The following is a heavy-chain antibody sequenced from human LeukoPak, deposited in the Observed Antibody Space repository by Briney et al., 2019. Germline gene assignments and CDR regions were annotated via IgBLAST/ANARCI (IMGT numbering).Heavy chain of an antibody. V-gene: IGHV3-7*01. CDR2: IKQDGSEE. CDR3: AKGALYSSYFWVF. J-gene: IGHJ4*02. CDR1: VFTFITSW. Sequence: GGSLRLSCAASVFTFITSWMTWVRQAPGKGLGWVANIKQDGSEEYYVDSVKGRFTISIDNAKNPLYLQMNRLRAEDTAVYYCAKGALYSSYFWVFWGRGTLVTVSS. D-gene: IGHD3-16*01.